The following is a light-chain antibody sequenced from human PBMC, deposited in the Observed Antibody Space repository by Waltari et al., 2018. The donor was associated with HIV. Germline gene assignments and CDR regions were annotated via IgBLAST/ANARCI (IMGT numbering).Light chain of an antibody. CDR2: GAS. J-gene: IGKJ5*01. CDR3: HQRSNWPIT. V-gene: IGKV3-11*01. Sequence: EIVLTQSPATLSLSPGESATLSCRASQRVSSYLAWYQQKPGQAPRLLIYGASSRATGIPARFSGSGSGTDFTLTISSLEPGDFGVYYCHQRSNWPITFGQGTRLEIK. CDR1: QRVSSY.